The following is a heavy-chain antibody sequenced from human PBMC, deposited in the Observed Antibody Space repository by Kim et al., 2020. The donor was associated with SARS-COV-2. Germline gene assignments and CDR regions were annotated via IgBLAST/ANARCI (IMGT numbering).Heavy chain of an antibody. Sequence: SETLSPTCTVFGASLSSSSYYWGWIRQPPGKGLEWIWTAFYIGNTYYNPSLKSPVTISVNTSKNPCSRTRGSVTAAHTAVSYCARHQRHSWGWYV. CDR1: GASLSSSSYY. J-gene: IGHJ2*01. V-gene: IGHV4-39*01. D-gene: IGHD2-15*01. CDR2: AFYIGNT. CDR3: ARHQRHSWGWYV.